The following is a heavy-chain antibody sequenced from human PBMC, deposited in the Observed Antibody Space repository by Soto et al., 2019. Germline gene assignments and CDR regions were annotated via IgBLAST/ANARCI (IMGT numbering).Heavy chain of an antibody. CDR3: ACGFGVVISSCAAPNYCYYGMDV. J-gene: IGHJ6*02. Sequence: GASVKVSCKASGYTFNSYYMQWVRQAPGQGLEWMGIINPSGGSTSYAQKFQGRVTMTRDTSTSTVYMELSSLRSEDTAVYYCACGFGVVISSCAAPNYCYYGMDVWGQGTTVTVSS. CDR2: INPSGGST. D-gene: IGHD3-3*01. V-gene: IGHV1-46*02. CDR1: GYTFNSYY.